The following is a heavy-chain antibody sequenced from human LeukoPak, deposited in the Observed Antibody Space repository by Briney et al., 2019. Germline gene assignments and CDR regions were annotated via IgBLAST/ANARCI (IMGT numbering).Heavy chain of an antibody. J-gene: IGHJ4*02. Sequence: PGGSLRLSCAASGFTFSSYSMNWVRQAPGKGLEWVSSISSSSSYIYYADSVKGRFTISRDNAKNSLYLQMNSLRAEDTAVYYCARDLKSVTGMDYWGQGTLVTVSS. D-gene: IGHD5-18*01. CDR3: ARDLKSVTGMDY. V-gene: IGHV3-21*01. CDR1: GFTFSSYS. CDR2: ISSSSSYI.